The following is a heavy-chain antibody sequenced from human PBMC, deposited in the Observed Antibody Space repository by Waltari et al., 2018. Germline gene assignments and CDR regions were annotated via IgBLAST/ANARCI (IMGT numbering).Heavy chain of an antibody. J-gene: IGHJ4*02. D-gene: IGHD6-19*01. CDR3: ARAGAVAGTEDFDY. Sequence: QVQLVQSGAEVKKPGASVKVSCKDSGDTFTSYDVHWLLQATGQGLEWMGWMNANSGNTGYAQKFQGRVTMTRNTSISTAYMELSSLRSEDTAVYYCARAGAVAGTEDFDYWGQGTLVTVSS. CDR2: MNANSGNT. V-gene: IGHV1-8*01. CDR1: GDTFTSYD.